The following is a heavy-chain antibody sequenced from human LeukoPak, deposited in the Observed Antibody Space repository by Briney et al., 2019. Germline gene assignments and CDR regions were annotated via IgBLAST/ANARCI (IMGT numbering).Heavy chain of an antibody. Sequence: ASVRVSCKASGYTFTSYYMHWVRQAPGQGLEWMGIINPSGGSTNYAQKFQGRVAMTRDTSTSTVYMELSSLRSEDTAVYYCARKRGYSYGLDYWGQGSLVTVSS. CDR2: INPSGGST. J-gene: IGHJ4*02. D-gene: IGHD5-18*01. CDR1: GYTFTSYY. CDR3: ARKRGYSYGLDY. V-gene: IGHV1-46*01.